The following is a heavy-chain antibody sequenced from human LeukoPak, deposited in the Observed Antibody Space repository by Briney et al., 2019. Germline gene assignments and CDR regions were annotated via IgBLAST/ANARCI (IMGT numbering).Heavy chain of an antibody. Sequence: GGSLRLSCAASGFTFSSYGMHWVRQAPGKGLEWVAFIRYDGSNKYYADSVKGRFTISRDNSKNTLYLQMNSLRAEDTAVYYCAKDGLRGYPLKDHYYYMDVWGKGTTVTISS. CDR1: GFTFSSYG. CDR3: AKDGLRGYPLKDHYYYMDV. V-gene: IGHV3-30*02. J-gene: IGHJ6*03. CDR2: IRYDGSNK. D-gene: IGHD3-3*01.